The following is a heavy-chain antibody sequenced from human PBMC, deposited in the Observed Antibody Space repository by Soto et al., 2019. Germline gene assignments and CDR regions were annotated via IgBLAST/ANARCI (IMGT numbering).Heavy chain of an antibody. Sequence: PGGSLRLSCAASGFTFSSYWMSWVRPAPGKVLEWVANIRQDGSEKYYVDSVRGRFTISRDNAKNSLYLQMNSLRAEDTAVYYCARDSRGVYCSSTSCYRRYYYYGMDVWGQGTTVTVSS. CDR2: IRQDGSEK. J-gene: IGHJ6*02. V-gene: IGHV3-7*01. CDR1: GFTFSSYW. D-gene: IGHD2-2*01. CDR3: ARDSRGVYCSSTSCYRRYYYYGMDV.